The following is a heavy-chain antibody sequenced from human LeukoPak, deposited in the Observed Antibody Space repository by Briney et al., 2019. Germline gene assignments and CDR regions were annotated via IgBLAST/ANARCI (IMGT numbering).Heavy chain of an antibody. CDR3: ARDYTAVAADWFFDL. J-gene: IGHJ2*01. CDR1: GGSISSFY. CDR2: VYYNGVT. V-gene: IGHV4-59*01. Sequence: SETLSLTCTVSGGSISSFYWSWIRQPPGKGLEWIGYVYYNGVTNYNPSLMSRVTISVDTSKNQFSLNLSSVTAADTAVYYCARDYTAVAADWFFDLWGRGTLVTVSS. D-gene: IGHD6-19*01.